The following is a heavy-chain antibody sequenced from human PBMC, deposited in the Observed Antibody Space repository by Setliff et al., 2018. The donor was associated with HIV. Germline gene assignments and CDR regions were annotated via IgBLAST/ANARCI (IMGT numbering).Heavy chain of an antibody. V-gene: IGHV4-4*07. CDR3: ARGVPNPDYNTAGYNFDN. CDR2: IYSSGST. Sequence: SETLSLTCTVSGGSINSYYWSWIRQPAGKGLEWIGRIYSSGSTNYNPSLKSRVTISVDTSKNQFSLKLSSVTAADTAVYYCARGVPNPDYNTAGYNFDNWGQGSLVTVSS. CDR1: GGSINSYY. J-gene: IGHJ4*02. D-gene: IGHD3-22*01.